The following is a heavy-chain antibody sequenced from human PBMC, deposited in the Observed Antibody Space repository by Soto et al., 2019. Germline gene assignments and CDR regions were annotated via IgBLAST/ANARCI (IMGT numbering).Heavy chain of an antibody. Sequence: EVQLVESGGCLVKPGGSLRLSCAASGFTFSSYSMNWVRQAPGKRLEWVSSISSSSSYIYYADPVKGRFTISRDNAKNSLYLQMNSLRAEDTAVYYCARDLYYGDYPYYFDYWGQGTLVTVSS. V-gene: IGHV3-21*01. CDR1: GFTFSSYS. D-gene: IGHD4-17*01. J-gene: IGHJ4*02. CDR3: ARDLYYGDYPYYFDY. CDR2: ISSSSSYI.